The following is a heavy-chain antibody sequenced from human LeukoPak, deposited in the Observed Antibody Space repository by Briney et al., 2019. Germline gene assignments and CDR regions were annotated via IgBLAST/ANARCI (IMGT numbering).Heavy chain of an antibody. V-gene: IGHV1-18*01. CDR1: GYTFTKYG. CDR2: ISTDKADT. J-gene: IGHJ2*01. CDR3: VRDCASDCSIKGHYFFDL. D-gene: IGHD2-21*02. Sequence: ASVKVSCKASGYTFTKYGLTWVRQAPGQGLAWMGWISTDKADTYYAQNYQGRVTMTIDTSTSTAYMELRSLTSDDTAVYYCVRDCASDCSIKGHYFFDLWGRGTLVTVSS.